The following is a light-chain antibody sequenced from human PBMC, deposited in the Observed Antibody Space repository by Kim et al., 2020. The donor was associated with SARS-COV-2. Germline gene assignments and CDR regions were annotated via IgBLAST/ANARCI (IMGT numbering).Light chain of an antibody. CDR3: QQYDDLPLT. CDR2: DAM. V-gene: IGKV1-33*01. J-gene: IGKJ4*01. Sequence: SIEERVTITCQASQGITSQLKWYQQKPGKTPKFLIDDAMNLEAGVPSRFSGGGSGTDFSLTISSLQPEDVATYYSQQYDDLPLTIGGGTKVDIK. CDR1: QGITSQ.